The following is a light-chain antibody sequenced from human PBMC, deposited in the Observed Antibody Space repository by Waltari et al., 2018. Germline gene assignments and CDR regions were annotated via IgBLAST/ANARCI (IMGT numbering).Light chain of an antibody. Sequence: EIVLTQSPGTLSLSPGERATLSCRASQSLSSSYLAGYQQKPGQAPRLLIFDASSRATGIPDSFSGSGSGTDFTLTINRLEPEDFAVYYCQQYDASSPTFGQGTKVDIK. CDR1: QSLSSSY. CDR2: DAS. CDR3: QQYDASSPT. J-gene: IGKJ1*01. V-gene: IGKV3-20*01.